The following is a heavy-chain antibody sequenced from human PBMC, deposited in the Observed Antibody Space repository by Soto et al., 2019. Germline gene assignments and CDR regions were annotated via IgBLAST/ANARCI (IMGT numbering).Heavy chain of an antibody. J-gene: IGHJ3*02. V-gene: IGHV1-69*01. CDR1: GGTFSSYA. CDR3: ARGTEAYYYDSSGYRRDAFDI. CDR2: IIPIFGTA. D-gene: IGHD3-22*01. Sequence: QVQLVQSGAEVKKPGSSVKVSCKASGGTFSSYAISWVRQAPGQGLEWMGGIIPIFGTANYAQKFQGRVTITADQSTSRAYMELSSLRSEDTAVYYCARGTEAYYYDSSGYRRDAFDIWGQGTMVTVSS.